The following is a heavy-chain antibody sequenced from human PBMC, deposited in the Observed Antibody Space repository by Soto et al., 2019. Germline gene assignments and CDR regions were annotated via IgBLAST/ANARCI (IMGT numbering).Heavy chain of an antibody. CDR1: GFTFTTYA. D-gene: IGHD7-27*01. J-gene: IGHJ4*02. V-gene: IGHV3-23*01. CDR2: ISGSGSST. CDR3: AKAWGIDY. Sequence: GGSLRLSCAASGFTFTTYAMSWVRQAPGKGLEWVSTISGSGSSTYSADSVKGRFTISRDNSKNTLYLQMNSLRVEDTAIYYCAKAWGIDYWGQGTLVTVSS.